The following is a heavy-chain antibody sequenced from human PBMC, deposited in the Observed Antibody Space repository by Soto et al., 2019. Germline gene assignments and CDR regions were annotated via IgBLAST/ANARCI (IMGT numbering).Heavy chain of an antibody. Sequence: EVQLLESGGGLVQPGGSLRLSCAASGFTFSSYAMSWVRQAPGQGLEWVSAISGSGGSTYYADSVKGRFTISRDNSKNTLYLQMNSLRAEDTAVYYCAKDIRDGYNSGNDYWGQGTLVTVSS. CDR3: AKDIRDGYNSGNDY. V-gene: IGHV3-23*01. J-gene: IGHJ4*02. D-gene: IGHD5-12*01. CDR1: GFTFSSYA. CDR2: ISGSGGST.